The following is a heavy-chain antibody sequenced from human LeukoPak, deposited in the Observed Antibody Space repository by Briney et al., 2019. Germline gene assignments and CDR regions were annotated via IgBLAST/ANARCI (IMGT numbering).Heavy chain of an antibody. V-gene: IGHV1-8*01. CDR3: ARTITYYDFWSGYSGGAFDI. D-gene: IGHD3-3*01. CDR2: MNPNSGNT. Sequence: GASVKVSCKASGYTFTSYDINWVRQATGQGLEWMGWMNPNSGNTGYAQKFQGRVTMTRNTSISTAYMELSSLRSEDTAVYYCARTITYYDFWSGYSGGAFDIWGQGTMVTVSS. CDR1: GYTFTSYD. J-gene: IGHJ3*02.